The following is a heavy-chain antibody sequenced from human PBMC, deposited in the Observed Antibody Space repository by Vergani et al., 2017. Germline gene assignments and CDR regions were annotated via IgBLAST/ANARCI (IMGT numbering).Heavy chain of an antibody. CDR2: ICHTEDT. CDR3: ATIGYRRWGYYLDY. Sequence: QVQLQESGPGLVKPPGTLSLPCAVSGDSISSNNCWTWVRQPPGKGLEWIGEICHTEDTKYSPSLKSRVTVSVDEARNLFSLRLNSLTAADTSVYYCATIGYRRWGYYLDYWGQGSLVTVSS. J-gene: IGHJ4*02. V-gene: IGHV4-4*03. CDR1: GDSISSNNC. D-gene: IGHD2-2*02.